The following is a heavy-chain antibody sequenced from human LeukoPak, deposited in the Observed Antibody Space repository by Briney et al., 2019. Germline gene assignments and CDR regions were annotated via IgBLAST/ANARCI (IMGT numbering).Heavy chain of an antibody. D-gene: IGHD1-26*01. Sequence: GGSLRLSCAASGFTFSSYAMSWVRQAPGKGLEAPGKGLEWVSTISASGHATSYPDSVRGRFTILRDNSKSTLHLQMDSLRAEDSALYYCAKWPEGATPKFHHWGQGTLVTVSS. CDR1: GFTFSSYA. CDR3: AKWPEGATPKFHH. J-gene: IGHJ4*02. CDR2: ISASGHAT. V-gene: IGHV3-23*01.